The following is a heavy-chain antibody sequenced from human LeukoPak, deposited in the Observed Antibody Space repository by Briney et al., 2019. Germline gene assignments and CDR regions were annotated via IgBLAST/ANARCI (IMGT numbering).Heavy chain of an antibody. V-gene: IGHV3-64D*06. CDR1: GLAFSRYA. Sequence: GGSLRLSCSASGLAFSRYAMHWVRQAPGKGLECFSGISDNGRSTYYADAVKGRFTISRDNSKNTLYLQMSSLRPEDTAVYYCAMTYDSSDYYPFDYWGQGTLVTASS. J-gene: IGHJ4*02. D-gene: IGHD3-22*01. CDR2: ISDNGRST. CDR3: AMTYDSSDYYPFDY.